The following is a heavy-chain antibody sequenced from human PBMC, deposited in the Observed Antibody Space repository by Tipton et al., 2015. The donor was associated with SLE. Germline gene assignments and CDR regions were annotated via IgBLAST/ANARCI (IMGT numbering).Heavy chain of an antibody. D-gene: IGHD2-15*01. Sequence: TLSLTCAVSGGSISSGGYSWSWIRQPPGKGLEWIGYIYHSGSTYYNPSLKSRVTISVDTSKNQFSLKLSSVTAADTAVYYCARVRGGWYSGWFDPWGQGTLVTVSS. V-gene: IGHV4-30-2*01. CDR3: ARVRGGWYSGWFDP. CDR1: GGSISSGGYS. J-gene: IGHJ5*02. CDR2: IYHSGST.